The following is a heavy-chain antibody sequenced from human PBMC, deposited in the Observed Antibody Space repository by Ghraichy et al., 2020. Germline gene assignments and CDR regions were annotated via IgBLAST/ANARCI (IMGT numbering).Heavy chain of an antibody. CDR1: GGSINYYY. CDR3: ARDSSSFGHYYRPRFDP. J-gene: IGHJ5*02. CDR2: IDHSGST. Sequence: SETLSLTCTVSGGSINYYYWSWLRQPPGKGLEWIGYIDHSGSTNYNPSLKSRVSMSTDTSRNQFSLKLSSVTAADTAIYYCARDSSSFGHYYRPRFDPWGQGTLVTVSS. D-gene: IGHD3-22*01. V-gene: IGHV4-59*01.